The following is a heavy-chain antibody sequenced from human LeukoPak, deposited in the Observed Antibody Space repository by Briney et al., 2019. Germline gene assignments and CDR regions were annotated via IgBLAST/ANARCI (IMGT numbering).Heavy chain of an antibody. J-gene: IGHJ4*02. Sequence: GGSLRLSCAASGFTFSSYAMSWVRQAPGKGLEWVSAISGSGGSTYYADSVKGRFTISRDNSKNTLYLQMNSLRAEDTAVYYCAKGVGYCSSSSCQLFDYWGQGTLVTVSS. D-gene: IGHD2-2*01. CDR3: AKGVGYCSSSSCQLFDY. V-gene: IGHV3-23*01. CDR1: GFTFSSYA. CDR2: ISGSGGST.